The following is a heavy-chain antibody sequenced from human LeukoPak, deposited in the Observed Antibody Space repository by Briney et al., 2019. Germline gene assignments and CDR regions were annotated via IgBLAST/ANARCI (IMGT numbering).Heavy chain of an antibody. D-gene: IGHD4-17*01. J-gene: IGHJ6*04. CDR1: GFIFSGSA. CDR3: TKYVDYFGDV. CDR2: IRSKANSYAT. V-gene: IGHV3-73*01. Sequence: GGSLRLSCAASGFIFSGSAMHWVRQASGKGLEWVGRIRSKANSYATAYAASVKGRFTISRDDSKNTAYLQMNSLKTEDTAVYYCTKYVDYFGDVWGKGTTVTVSS.